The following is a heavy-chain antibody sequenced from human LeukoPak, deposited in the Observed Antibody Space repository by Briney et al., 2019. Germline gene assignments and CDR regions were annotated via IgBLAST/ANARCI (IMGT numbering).Heavy chain of an antibody. CDR2: ISGSGGST. D-gene: IGHD3-22*01. V-gene: IGHV3-23*01. CDR1: GFTFSSYA. CDR3: AKDLAIYDSIYFDY. J-gene: IGHJ4*02. Sequence: HPGGSLRLSCAASGFTFSSYAMSWVRQPPGKGLDGVSAISGSGGSTYYADSVKGRFTISRDNSKNTLYLQMNSLRAEDTAVYYCAKDLAIYDSIYFDYWGQGTLVTVSS.